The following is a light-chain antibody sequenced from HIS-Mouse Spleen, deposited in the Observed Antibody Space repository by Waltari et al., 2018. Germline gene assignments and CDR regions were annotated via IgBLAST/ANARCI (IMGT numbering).Light chain of an antibody. J-gene: IGLJ2*01. V-gene: IGLV2-23*03. CDR2: EGS. CDR3: CSYAGSSTFEV. CDR1: TSDFGSYNL. Sequence: QSALTQPASVSGSPGQSITISCPVTTSDFGSYNLVSWYQQHPGKAPKLMIYEGSKRPSGVSNRFSGSKSGNTASLTISGLQAEDEADYYCCSYAGSSTFEVFGGGTKLTVL.